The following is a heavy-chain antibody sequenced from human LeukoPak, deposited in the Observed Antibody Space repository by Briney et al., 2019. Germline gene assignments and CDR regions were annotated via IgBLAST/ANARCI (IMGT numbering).Heavy chain of an antibody. CDR1: GGSFSGYY. D-gene: IGHD5-18*01. Sequence: PSKTLSLTCAVYGGSFSGYYWSWIRQPPGKGLEWIGEINHSGSTNYNPSLKSRVTISVDTSKNQFSLKLSSVTAADTAVYYCARGRTYSYGYQTDYWGQGTLVTVSS. CDR3: ARGRTYSYGYQTDY. J-gene: IGHJ4*02. V-gene: IGHV4-34*01. CDR2: INHSGST.